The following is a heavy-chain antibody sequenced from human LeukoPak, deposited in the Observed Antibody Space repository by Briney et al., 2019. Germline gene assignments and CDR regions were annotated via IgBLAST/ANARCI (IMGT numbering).Heavy chain of an antibody. D-gene: IGHD6-6*01. Sequence: SETLSLTCAVYGGSFSGYYWSWIRQPPGKGLEWIGEINHSGSTNYNPSLKSRVTISVDTSKNQFSLKLSSATAADTAVYYCARGVAARAFDYWGQGALVTVSS. V-gene: IGHV4-34*01. CDR3: ARGVAARAFDY. J-gene: IGHJ4*02. CDR1: GGSFSGYY. CDR2: INHSGST.